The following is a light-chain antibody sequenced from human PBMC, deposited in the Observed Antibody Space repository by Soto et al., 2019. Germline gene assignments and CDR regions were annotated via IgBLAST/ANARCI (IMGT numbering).Light chain of an antibody. CDR2: QDS. V-gene: IGLV3-1*01. CDR3: QAWDSSTAI. CDR1: KLGDKY. Sequence: SYELTQPPSVSVSPGQTASITCSGDKLGDKYACWYQQKPGQSPVLVIYQDSKRPSGIPERFSGSNSGNTATLTISGTQAMDEADYYCQAWDSSTAIFGGGTMVTVL. J-gene: IGLJ2*01.